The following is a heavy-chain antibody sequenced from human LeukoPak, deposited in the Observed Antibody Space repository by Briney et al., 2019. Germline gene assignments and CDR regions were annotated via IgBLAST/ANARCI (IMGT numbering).Heavy chain of an antibody. D-gene: IGHD5-24*01. J-gene: IGHJ6*03. CDR2: LSGSGGST. CDR3: AKARRRVEMATIGDYYYYRDV. Sequence: PGGSLRLSCAASGFTFSSYAMSWAPQAPGKGVEWVSALSGSGGSTYYADSEKGRFTISRDNSKNTLYLQRNSLRAEDTAVYYCAKARRRVEMATIGDYYYYRDVWGKGTTVSVSS. CDR1: GFTFSSYA. V-gene: IGHV3-23*01.